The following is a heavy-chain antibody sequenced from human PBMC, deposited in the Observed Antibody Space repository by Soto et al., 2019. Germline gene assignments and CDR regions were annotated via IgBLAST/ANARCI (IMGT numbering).Heavy chain of an antibody. D-gene: IGHD6-6*01. CDR1: GGSISSSSYY. CDR2: IYYSGST. CDR3: ARHSLSSGPNWFDP. J-gene: IGHJ5*02. V-gene: IGHV4-39*01. Sequence: PSETLSLTCTVSGGSISSSSYYWGWIRQPPGKGLEWIGSIYYSGSTYYNPSLKSRVTISVDTSKNQFSLKLSSVTAADTAVYYCARHSLSSGPNWFDPWGQGTLVTAPQ.